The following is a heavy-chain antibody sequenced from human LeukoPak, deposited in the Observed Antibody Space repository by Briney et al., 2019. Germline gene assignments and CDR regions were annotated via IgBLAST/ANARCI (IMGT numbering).Heavy chain of an antibody. Sequence: GGSLRLSCAASGFLVTSAWMNWVRQAPGKGLEWVGRIKSKIDGGTTDYAAPVKGRFAMSREDSQNTLYLQMNSLKSEDTAVYYCTTDLRWESYFGCWGQGTLVTVSS. V-gene: IGHV3-15*01. CDR3: TTDLRWESYFGC. CDR1: GFLVTSAW. CDR2: IKSKIDGGTT. J-gene: IGHJ4*02. D-gene: IGHD1-26*01.